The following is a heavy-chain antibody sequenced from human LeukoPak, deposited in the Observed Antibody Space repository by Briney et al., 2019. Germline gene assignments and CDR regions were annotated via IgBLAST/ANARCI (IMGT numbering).Heavy chain of an antibody. CDR2: MNPNSVNT. J-gene: IGHJ6*02. V-gene: IGHV1-8*01. Sequence: ASVKVSCKASGYTFTSYDINWVRQATGHGLEWMGWMNPNSVNTGYAQKFQGRVTMTRNTSISTAYMELSSLRSEDTAVYYCASMKRITIFGVVMSRYYYYGMDVWGQGTTVTVSS. CDR1: GYTFTSYD. CDR3: ASMKRITIFGVVMSRYYYYGMDV. D-gene: IGHD3-3*01.